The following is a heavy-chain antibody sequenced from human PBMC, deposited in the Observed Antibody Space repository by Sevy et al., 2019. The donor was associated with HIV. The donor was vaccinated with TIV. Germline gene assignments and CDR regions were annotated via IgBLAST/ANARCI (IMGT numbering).Heavy chain of an antibody. CDR3: TRGLVTADTPEYFFDY. CDR1: GFTFDDYA. Sequence: GGSLRLSCTTSGFTFDDYAMSWFRQAPGKGLEWVAFITRNSYEAYGGTTEYAASVKGRFIISRDDSKSIAYLQMNSLNTEDTAVYHCTRGLVTADTPEYFFDYWGQGTLVTVSS. V-gene: IGHV3-49*03. D-gene: IGHD3-9*01. J-gene: IGHJ4*02. CDR2: ITRNSYEAYGGTT.